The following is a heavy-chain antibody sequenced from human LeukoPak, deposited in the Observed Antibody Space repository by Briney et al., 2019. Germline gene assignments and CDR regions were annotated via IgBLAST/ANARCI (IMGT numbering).Heavy chain of an antibody. Sequence: GRSLRLSCAASGFTFSNYGTNWVRHAPGQGLGWVSLISGSNGSTYCADCVKVRFYISRDNSTDTVNLQMNSLRGEDTAVYYCAKGPVSAIVGATTFDYWGQGTLVTVSS. CDR1: GFTFSNYG. CDR2: ISGSNGST. V-gene: IGHV3-23*01. J-gene: IGHJ4*02. CDR3: AKGPVSAIVGATTFDY. D-gene: IGHD1-26*01.